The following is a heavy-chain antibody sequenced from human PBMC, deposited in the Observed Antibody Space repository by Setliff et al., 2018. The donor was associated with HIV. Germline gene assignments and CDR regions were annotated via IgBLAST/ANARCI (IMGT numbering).Heavy chain of an antibody. CDR2: IPYDGSNK. CDR3: ARDQGYYGSGSPRYYYYMDV. CDR1: GFTFSSYA. J-gene: IGHJ6*03. Sequence: PGGSLRLSCAASGFTFSSYAMHWVRQAPGKGLEWVAVIPYDGSNKYYADSVKGRFTISRDNSKNTLYLQMNSLRAEDTAVYYCARDQGYYGSGSPRYYYYMDVWGKGTTVTVS. D-gene: IGHD3-10*01. V-gene: IGHV3-30*01.